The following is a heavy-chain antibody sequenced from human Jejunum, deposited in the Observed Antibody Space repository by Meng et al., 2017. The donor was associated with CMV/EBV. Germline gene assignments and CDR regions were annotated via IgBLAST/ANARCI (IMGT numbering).Heavy chain of an antibody. CDR2: ISSMSATM. Sequence: FSFSIYSMNWVRQVPGKGLEWVSYISSMSATMYYTDSVRGRFTISRDDAKNSLYLHMNNLRAEDTAIYYCARDVTILGRVQTFDSWGQGTLGTVSS. V-gene: IGHV3-48*04. CDR3: ARDVTILGRVQTFDS. CDR1: FSFSIYS. D-gene: IGHD3-3*01. J-gene: IGHJ4*02.